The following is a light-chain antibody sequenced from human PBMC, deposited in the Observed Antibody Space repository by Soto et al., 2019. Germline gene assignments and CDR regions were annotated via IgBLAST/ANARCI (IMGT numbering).Light chain of an antibody. Sequence: QSALTQPASVSGSPGQSITISCTGTSSDVGDYKYVSWYQKHPGKAPKALIYEVSNRPSGVSNRFSGSKSGNTASLTISGLQAEDEAGYYCSSYTTSNTLVFGPGTKVTVL. CDR1: SSDVGDYKY. CDR2: EVS. V-gene: IGLV2-14*01. CDR3: SSYTTSNTLV. J-gene: IGLJ1*01.